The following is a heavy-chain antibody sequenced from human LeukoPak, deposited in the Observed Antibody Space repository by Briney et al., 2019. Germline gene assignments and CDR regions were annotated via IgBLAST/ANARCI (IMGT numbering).Heavy chain of an antibody. V-gene: IGHV3-23*01. D-gene: IGHD3-22*01. CDR1: GFTFSSYS. CDR2: ISGSGAGT. CDR3: AKVGNYYDSGGYYPNDAFDI. J-gene: IGHJ3*02. Sequence: GGSLRLSCAASGFTFSSYSMNWVRQAPGKGLEWVSAISGSGAGTYYADSVKGRFSISRDNSKNTLYLQMNSLRAEDTAVYYCAKVGNYYDSGGYYPNDAFDIWGQGTMVTVSS.